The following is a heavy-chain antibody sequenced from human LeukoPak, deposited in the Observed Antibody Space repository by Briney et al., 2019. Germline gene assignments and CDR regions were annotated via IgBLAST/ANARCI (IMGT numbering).Heavy chain of an antibody. V-gene: IGHV4-39*01. D-gene: IGHD3-10*01. Sequence: SETLSLTCTVSDGSITSSIYYWGWIRQPPGKGLQWIASISYSGGTHYNPSLKSRVTISVDTSKNQFSLKLSSVTAADTAVYYCARHGSNYHSGTYYTFDPWGQGALVTVSS. CDR1: DGSITSSIYY. CDR2: ISYSGGT. CDR3: ARHGSNYHSGTYYTFDP. J-gene: IGHJ5*02.